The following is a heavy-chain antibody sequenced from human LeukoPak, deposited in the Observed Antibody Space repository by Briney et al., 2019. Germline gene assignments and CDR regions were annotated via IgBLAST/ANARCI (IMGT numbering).Heavy chain of an antibody. V-gene: IGHV3-9*03. D-gene: IGHD4-23*01. CDR1: GFTFDDYA. J-gene: IGHJ6*03. CDR3: VKGGNSRYYYYYYMDV. CDR2: IDWNSGNI. Sequence: GGSLRLSCAASGFTFDDYAMHWVRQAPGKGLEWVSSIDWNSGNIGYADSVKGRFTISRDNAKNSLYLQMNSLKPEDMALYYCVKGGNSRYYYYYYMDVWGKGTTVTVSS.